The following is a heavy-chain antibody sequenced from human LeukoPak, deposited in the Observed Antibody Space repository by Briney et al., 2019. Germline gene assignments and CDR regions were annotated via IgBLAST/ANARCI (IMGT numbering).Heavy chain of an antibody. CDR3: ARGGTYYYDSSGYYLI. Sequence: SETLSLTCAVYGGSFSGYYWNWIRQPPGKGLEWIAYIYYGGSTNYNPSLKSRVTISVDTSKNQFSLKLSSVTAADTAVYYCARGGTYYYDSSGYYLIWGQGTMVTVSS. D-gene: IGHD3-22*01. J-gene: IGHJ4*02. V-gene: IGHV4-59*01. CDR1: GGSFSGYY. CDR2: IYYGGST.